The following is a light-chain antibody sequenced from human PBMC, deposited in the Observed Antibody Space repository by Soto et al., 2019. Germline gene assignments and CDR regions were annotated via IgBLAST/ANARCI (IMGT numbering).Light chain of an antibody. J-gene: IGKJ1*01. Sequence: IWLTESPGTLPLSPGERATFSRRSSQRVSISSSAWFPQKPGQAPRLLLYGASNRATGVPHRFSGGGSGTDFTVTISRLQSEDFAVYYCQQYRSSPRTFGQGTKVEIK. V-gene: IGKV3-20*01. CDR2: GAS. CDR1: QRVSISS. CDR3: QQYRSSPRT.